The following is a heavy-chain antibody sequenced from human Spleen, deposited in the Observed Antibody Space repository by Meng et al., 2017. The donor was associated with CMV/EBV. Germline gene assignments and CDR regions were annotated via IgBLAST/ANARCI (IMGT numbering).Heavy chain of an antibody. J-gene: IGHJ6*02. Sequence: GESLKISFAASGFTFSTYAMHWVRQAPGKGLEWVAVISNDGDRQYYADFAEGRFTISRDNSKNTMYLQMNSLGAEDTAVYYCARKRGPAGSAAWGMNVWGQGTTVTVSS. CDR1: GFTFSTYA. V-gene: IGHV3-30-3*01. D-gene: IGHD3-10*01. CDR2: ISNDGDRQ. CDR3: ARKRGPAGSAAWGMNV.